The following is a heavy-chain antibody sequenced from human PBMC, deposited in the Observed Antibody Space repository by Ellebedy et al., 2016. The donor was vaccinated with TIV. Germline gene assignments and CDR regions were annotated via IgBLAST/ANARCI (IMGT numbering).Heavy chain of an antibody. CDR1: GFTFSSYG. CDR2: ISYDGSNK. V-gene: IGHV3-30*18. CDR3: AKEGYDLDY. D-gene: IGHD5-18*01. Sequence: PGGSLRLSCAASGFTFSSYGMHWVRQAPGKGLEWVAVISYDGSNKYYADSVKGRFTISRDNSKNTLYLQMNSLRAEDTAVYYCAKEGYDLDYWGQGTQVTVSS. J-gene: IGHJ4*02.